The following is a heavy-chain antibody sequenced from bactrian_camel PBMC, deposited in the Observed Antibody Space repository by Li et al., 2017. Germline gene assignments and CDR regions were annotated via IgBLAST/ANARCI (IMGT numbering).Heavy chain of an antibody. Sequence: HVQLVESGGGSVQAGGSLRLSCVGSGRTYIMQCLGWFRRTPGKEREGVAAIDSDGDTAYAESLKDRFTISVDNAKNTLYLQMNSLKPEDTGMYYCAADQLYGTCRDVLDFPARGQGTQVTVSS. CDR3: AADQLYGTCRDVLDFPA. V-gene: IGHV3S53*01. J-gene: IGHJ4*01. CDR2: IDSDGDT. CDR1: GRTYIMQC. D-gene: IGHD6*01.